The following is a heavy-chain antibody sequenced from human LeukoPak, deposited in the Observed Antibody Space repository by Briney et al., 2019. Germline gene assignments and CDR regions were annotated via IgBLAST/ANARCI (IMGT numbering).Heavy chain of an antibody. CDR1: GFTFSSYT. D-gene: IGHD3-22*01. V-gene: IGHV3-64*01. CDR3: ARWGHCSGYYYDD. CDR2: NSNGGST. Sequence: PGGSLRLSCAASGFTFSSYTMHWVRQAPGKGLEDVSANSNGGSTYYANSVKGRFTISRDNSKNTLYLQMGSLRAEDMAVYYCARWGHCSGYYYDDWGQGTLVTVSS. J-gene: IGHJ4*02.